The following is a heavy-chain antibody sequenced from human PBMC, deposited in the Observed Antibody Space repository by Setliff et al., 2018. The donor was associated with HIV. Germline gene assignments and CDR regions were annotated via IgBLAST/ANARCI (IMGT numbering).Heavy chain of an antibody. D-gene: IGHD5-12*01. CDR3: AREQWLRYFDD. CDR2: IYYSGST. Sequence: SETLSLTCTVSGGSISSSSYYRGWIRQPPGKGLEWIGSIYYSGSTYYNPSLKSRVTISVDTSKNQFSLKLNSVTAADTAVYYCAREQWLRYFDDWGQGALVTVSS. V-gene: IGHV4-39*07. J-gene: IGHJ4*02. CDR1: GGSISSSSYY.